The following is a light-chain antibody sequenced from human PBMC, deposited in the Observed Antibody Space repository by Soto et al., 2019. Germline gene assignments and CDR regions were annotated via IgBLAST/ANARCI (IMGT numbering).Light chain of an antibody. CDR1: SSDVGGYNY. Sequence: QSVLTQPASVSGSPGQSITISCTGTSSDVGGYNYVSWYQQHPGKAPKLIICEVINRPPGVSNRFSGSKSGNTASLTISGLQAEDEADYYCSSYTSSSTLVFGTGTKVTVL. CDR2: EVI. CDR3: SSYTSSSTLV. V-gene: IGLV2-14*01. J-gene: IGLJ1*01.